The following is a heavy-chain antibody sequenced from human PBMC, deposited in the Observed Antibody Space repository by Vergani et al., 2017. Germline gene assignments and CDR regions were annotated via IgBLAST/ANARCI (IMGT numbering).Heavy chain of an antibody. J-gene: IGHJ4*02. Sequence: EVQLVESGGGLVQPGGSLRLSCAASGFTFSSYEMNWVRQAPGKGLEWVSYISSSGSTIYYADSVKGRFTISRDNAKNSLYLQMNSLRAEDTAVYYCARDSDTIFGVVPGDYWGQGTLVTVSS. CDR1: GFTFSSYE. CDR2: ISSSGSTI. CDR3: ARDSDTIFGVVPGDY. V-gene: IGHV3-48*03. D-gene: IGHD3-3*01.